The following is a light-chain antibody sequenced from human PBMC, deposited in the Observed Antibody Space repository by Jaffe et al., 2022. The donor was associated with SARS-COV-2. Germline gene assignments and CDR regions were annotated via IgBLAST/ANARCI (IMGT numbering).Light chain of an antibody. J-gene: IGKJ5*01. Sequence: IQLTQSPSFLSASIGDRVTITCRASQDIESHLAWYQQTPGKAPKLLISAASTLQGGVPSRFSGSASGTEFTLTVSSLQPEDFATYYCQQLSTYPLTFGQGTRLEI. V-gene: IGKV1-9*01. CDR3: QQLSTYPLT. CDR1: QDIESH. CDR2: AAS.